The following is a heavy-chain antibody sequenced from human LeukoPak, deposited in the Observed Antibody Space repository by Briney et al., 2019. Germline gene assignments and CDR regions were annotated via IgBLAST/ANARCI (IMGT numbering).Heavy chain of an antibody. CDR2: IDRDGSST. CDR1: GFTFSSHW. CDR3: AREHRNEGPTVVY. D-gene: IGHD4-17*01. V-gene: IGHV3-74*01. J-gene: IGHJ4*02. Sequence: GGSLRLSCAASGFTFSSHWMHWVRQAPGKGLVWVSRIDRDGSSTTYADSVKGRFTISRDNAKNTLFLQMNSLRVEDTAVYYCAREHRNEGPTVVYWGQGLLVTVSS.